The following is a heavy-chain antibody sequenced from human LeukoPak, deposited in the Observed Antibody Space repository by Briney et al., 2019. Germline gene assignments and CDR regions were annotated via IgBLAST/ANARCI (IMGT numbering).Heavy chain of an antibody. Sequence: GASVKVSCKASGYTFTSSYINWVRQAPGQRLEWMGWISAYNGRTNYAQKFQGRVTMTTDSSASTAYMDLTSLTSDDTAVYYCARGGTYYPCIDYWGQGTLVTVSS. CDR3: ARGGTYYPCIDY. CDR2: ISAYNGRT. J-gene: IGHJ4*02. V-gene: IGHV1-18*01. D-gene: IGHD1-26*01. CDR1: GYTFTSSY.